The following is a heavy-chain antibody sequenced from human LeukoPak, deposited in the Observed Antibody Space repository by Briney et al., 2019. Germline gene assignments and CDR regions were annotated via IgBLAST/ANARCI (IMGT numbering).Heavy chain of an antibody. Sequence: GGSLRLSCAASGFTVSSNYMSWVRQAPGKGLEWVSAISGSGGSTYYADSVKGRFTISRDNSKNTLYLQMNSLRAEDTAVYYCAKGEYYYDSSGYEYYFDYWGQGTLVTVSS. CDR3: AKGEYYYDSSGYEYYFDY. CDR2: ISGSGGST. D-gene: IGHD3-22*01. CDR1: GFTVSSNY. V-gene: IGHV3-23*01. J-gene: IGHJ4*02.